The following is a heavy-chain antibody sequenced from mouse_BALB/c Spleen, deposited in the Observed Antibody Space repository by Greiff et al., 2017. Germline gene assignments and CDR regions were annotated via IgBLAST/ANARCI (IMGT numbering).Heavy chain of an antibody. D-gene: IGHD1-1*01. CDR2: SRNKANDYTT. CDR1: GFTFSDFY. J-gene: IGHJ1*01. V-gene: IGHV7-1*02. CDR3: ARKYYYGSSYWYFDV. Sequence: EVKLMESGGGLVQPGGSLRLSCATSGFTFSDFYMEWVRQPPGKRLEWIAASRNKANDYTTEYSASVKGRFIVSRDTSQSILYLQMNALRAEDTAIYYCARKYYYGSSYWYFDVWGAGTTVTVSS.